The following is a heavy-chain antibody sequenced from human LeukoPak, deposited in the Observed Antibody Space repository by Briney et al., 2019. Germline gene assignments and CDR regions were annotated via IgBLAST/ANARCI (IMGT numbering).Heavy chain of an antibody. CDR1: GFTFSSYA. J-gene: IGHJ4*02. CDR2: ISGSGGST. CDR3: AKELAAVAGLGGNYFDY. D-gene: IGHD6-19*01. Sequence: GGSLRLSCAASGFTFSSYAMSWVRQAPGKGLEWISAISGSGGSTYYADPVKGRFTISRDNSKNTLYLQMNSLRAEDTAVYYCAKELAAVAGLGGNYFDYWGQGTLVTVSS. V-gene: IGHV3-23*01.